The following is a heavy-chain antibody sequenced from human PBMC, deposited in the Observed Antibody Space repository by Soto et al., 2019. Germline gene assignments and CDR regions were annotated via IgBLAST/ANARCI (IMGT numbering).Heavy chain of an antibody. CDR1: GFIFSSYS. D-gene: IGHD6-13*01. Sequence: EVQLVESGGGLVKPGGSLRLSCAASGFIFSSYSMNWVRQAPGKGLEWVSSISNSGSYIYYADSVKGRFTISRDNANNSLYLQMNSLRAEDTAVYYCARNPSSSGGYYSYGIDDWGQGTTVTVSS. CDR3: ARNPSSSGGYYSYGIDD. J-gene: IGHJ6*02. CDR2: ISNSGSYI. V-gene: IGHV3-21*01.